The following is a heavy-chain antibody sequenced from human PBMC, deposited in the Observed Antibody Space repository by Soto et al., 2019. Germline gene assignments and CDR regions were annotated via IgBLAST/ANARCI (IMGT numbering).Heavy chain of an antibody. D-gene: IGHD6-19*01. CDR1: GFTFSSCA. CDR3: AKDKPAAGSQWLVPI. J-gene: IGHJ4*02. V-gene: IGHV3-23*01. Sequence: GGSLRLSCAASGFTFSSCAMTWVRQAPGMGLQWVSAISDSGGSTYYADSVRGRFTISRDNSKNTLYLQLNSLGAEDTAVYFCAKDKPAAGSQWLVPIWGRGTLVTVSS. CDR2: ISDSGGST.